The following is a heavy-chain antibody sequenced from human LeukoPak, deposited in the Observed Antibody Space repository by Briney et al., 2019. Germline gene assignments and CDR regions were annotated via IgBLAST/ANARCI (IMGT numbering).Heavy chain of an antibody. CDR2: ISSGARTI. Sequence: GGSLRLSCAASGFTFSSYSMNWVRQAPGKGLEWVSSISSGARTIYYTDSVKGRFTISRDNAKNSLYLQMNSLRVEDTAVYYCARVGALSSSWLLYWGQGTLVTVSS. D-gene: IGHD6-13*01. J-gene: IGHJ4*02. CDR1: GFTFSSYS. CDR3: ARVGALSSSWLLY. V-gene: IGHV3-48*04.